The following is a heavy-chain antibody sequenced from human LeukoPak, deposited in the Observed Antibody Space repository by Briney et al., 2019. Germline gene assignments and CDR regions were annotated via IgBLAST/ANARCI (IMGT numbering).Heavy chain of an antibody. Sequence: GGSLRLSCAASGFTFSNYGMHWVRQAPGKGLEWVAVIWFDGSNKYYADSVKGRFTISRDNSKNTLYLQMNSLRAEDTAVYYCAKDWDIVATGLFDYWGQGTLVTVSS. D-gene: IGHD5-12*01. J-gene: IGHJ4*02. CDR3: AKDWDIVATGLFDY. CDR2: IWFDGSNK. CDR1: GFTFSNYG. V-gene: IGHV3-33*06.